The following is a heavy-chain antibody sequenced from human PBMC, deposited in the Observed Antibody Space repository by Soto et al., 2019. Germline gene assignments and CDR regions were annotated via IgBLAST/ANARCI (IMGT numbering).Heavy chain of an antibody. J-gene: IGHJ4*02. D-gene: IGHD2-21*01. CDR1: GYTFTNHG. V-gene: IGHV1-18*04. CDR3: ASDFYPVAYFFDY. Sequence: QVQLVQSGAELKKPGASVKVSCKASGYTFTNHGSSWVRQAPGQGLEWVGWVSGYNDKTKSAQKFQGRVTMTTDTSTNTAYMELRSLRSDDTAVYFCASDFYPVAYFFDYWGQGTLVTVSS. CDR2: VSGYNDKT.